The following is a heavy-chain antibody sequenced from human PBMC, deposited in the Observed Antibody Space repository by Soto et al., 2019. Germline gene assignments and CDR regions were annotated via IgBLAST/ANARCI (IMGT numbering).Heavy chain of an antibody. CDR2: INHSGST. CDR3: ARGRRSYKKLKQPIAAARYFDY. D-gene: IGHD6-13*01. CDR1: GGSFSGYY. J-gene: IGHJ4*02. V-gene: IGHV4-34*01. Sequence: SQTLSLTCAVYGGSFSGYYWSWIRQPPGKGLEWIGEINHSGSTNYNPSLKSRVTISVDTSKNQFSLKLSSVTAADTAVYYCARGRRSYKKLKQPIAAARYFDYWGQGTLVTVSS.